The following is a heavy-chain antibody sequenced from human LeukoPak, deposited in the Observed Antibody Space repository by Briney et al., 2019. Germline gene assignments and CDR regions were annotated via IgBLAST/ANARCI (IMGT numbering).Heavy chain of an antibody. V-gene: IGHV4-34*01. Sequence: SETLSLTCAVYGGSFSGYYWGWIRQSPGKGLEWIGEINHSGSNNYNPSLKSRVTISVDTSKNQFSLKLTSVTAADTAVYYCARAATVRSMVVVARRGRWFDPWGQGTLVTVSS. CDR3: ARAATVRSMVVVARRGRWFDP. J-gene: IGHJ5*02. D-gene: IGHD3-22*01. CDR1: GGSFSGYY. CDR2: INHSGSN.